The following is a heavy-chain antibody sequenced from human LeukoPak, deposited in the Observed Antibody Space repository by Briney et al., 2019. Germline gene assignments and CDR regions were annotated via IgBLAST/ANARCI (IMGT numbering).Heavy chain of an antibody. J-gene: IGHJ4*02. V-gene: IGHV3-23*01. Sequence: GASLRLSCAASGFTFSSYAMSWVRQAPGKGLEWVSAISGSGGSTYYADSVKGRFTISRDNSKNTLHLQMNSLRAEDTAVYYCAKDVAMIVVVTDYWGQGTLVTVSS. CDR3: AKDVAMIVVVTDY. CDR2: ISGSGGST. CDR1: GFTFSSYA. D-gene: IGHD3-22*01.